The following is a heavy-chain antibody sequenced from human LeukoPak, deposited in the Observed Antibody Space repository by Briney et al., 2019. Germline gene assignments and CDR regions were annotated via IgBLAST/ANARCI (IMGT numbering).Heavy chain of an antibody. CDR1: GGSIRDSSDC. Sequence: PSETLSLTCTVSGGSIRDSSDCWGWIRQPPGKGLEWIGSIYYSGNTYYSPSLKSRVTISVDTSKNQFSLKLSSVTAADTAVYYCARPRGSGYYNWFDPWGQGTLVTVSS. J-gene: IGHJ5*02. CDR3: ARPRGSGYYNWFDP. CDR2: IYYSGNT. D-gene: IGHD3-22*01. V-gene: IGHV4-39*01.